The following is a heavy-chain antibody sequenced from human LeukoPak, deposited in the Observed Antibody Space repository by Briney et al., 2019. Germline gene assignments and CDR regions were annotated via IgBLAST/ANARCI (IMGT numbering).Heavy chain of an antibody. CDR2: ISSSRSYI. Sequence: PGGSLRLSCAASGFTFSSYSMNWVRQAPGKGLEWVSSISSSRSYIYYADSVKGRFTISRDNAKNSLYLQMNSLRAEDTAVYYCAREIGYYDSSGYYTGDAFDIWGQGTMVTVSS. V-gene: IGHV3-21*01. CDR3: AREIGYYDSSGYYTGDAFDI. CDR1: GFTFSSYS. D-gene: IGHD3-22*01. J-gene: IGHJ3*02.